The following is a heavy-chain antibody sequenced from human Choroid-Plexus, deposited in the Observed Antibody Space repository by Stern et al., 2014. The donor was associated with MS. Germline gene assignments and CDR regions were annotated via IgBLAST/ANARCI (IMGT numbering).Heavy chain of an antibody. CDR1: GFSFSRFG. CDR3: AKDCQYLTFFFDF. D-gene: IGHD2/OR15-2a*01. J-gene: IGHJ4*02. CDR2: ISYDGSK. V-gene: IGHV3-30*18. Sequence: VQLVESGGGVVQPGRPLRLSCAASGFSFSRFGMHWVRQAPGKGLEWVALISYDGSKDYADSVKGRFAISRDNSKNTLYLQMNSLRAEDTAVYYCAKDCQYLTFFFDFWGQGSLVTVSS.